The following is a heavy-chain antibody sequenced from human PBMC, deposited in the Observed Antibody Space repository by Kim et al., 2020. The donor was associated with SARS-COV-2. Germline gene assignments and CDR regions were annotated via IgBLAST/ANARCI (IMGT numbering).Heavy chain of an antibody. CDR2: ISAYNGNT. J-gene: IGHJ4*02. Sequence: ASVKVSCKASGYTFTSYGISWVRQAPGQGLEWMGWISAYNGNTNYAQKLQGRVTMTTDTSTSTAYMELRSLRSDDTAVYYCARDPYYDFWSGSYGGLTSNDYWGQGTLVTVSS. CDR3: ARDPYYDFWSGSYGGLTSNDY. CDR1: GYTFTSYG. V-gene: IGHV1-18*01. D-gene: IGHD3-3*01.